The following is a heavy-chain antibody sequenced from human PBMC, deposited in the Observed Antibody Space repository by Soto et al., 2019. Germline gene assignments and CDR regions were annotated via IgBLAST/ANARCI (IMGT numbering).Heavy chain of an antibody. V-gene: IGHV1-2*04. CDR2: INPNSGGT. D-gene: IGHD6-13*01. CDR1: GYTFTGYY. Sequence: QVQLVQSGAEVKKPGASVKVSCKASGYTFTGYYMHWVRQAPGQGLEWMGWINPNSGGTNYAQKLQGWVTMTRDTSISTAYMELSRLRSDDTAVYYCARALTAAAGTFYYYGMDVWGQGTTVTVSS. CDR3: ARALTAAAGTFYYYGMDV. J-gene: IGHJ6*02.